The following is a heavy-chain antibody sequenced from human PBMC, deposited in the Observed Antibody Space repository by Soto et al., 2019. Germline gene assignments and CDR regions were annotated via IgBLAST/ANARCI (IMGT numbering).Heavy chain of an antibody. Sequence: QVQLQESGPGLVKPSETLSLTCIVSGGSISSYYWSWIRQPPGKGLEWIGYIYYSGSTNYNPSLKSRVTISVDTSKNQFSLKLSSVTAADTAVYYCARGFGVVIMDGMDVWGQGTTVTVSS. V-gene: IGHV4-59*01. CDR3: ARGFGVVIMDGMDV. CDR2: IYYSGST. D-gene: IGHD3-3*01. J-gene: IGHJ6*02. CDR1: GGSISSYY.